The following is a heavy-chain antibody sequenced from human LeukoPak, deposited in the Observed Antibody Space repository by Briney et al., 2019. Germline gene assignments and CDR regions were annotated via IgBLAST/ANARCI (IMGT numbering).Heavy chain of an antibody. CDR3: ARSSYSSSSSV. CDR1: GFTFSGFW. V-gene: IGHV3-7*03. CDR2: INSDGSEG. D-gene: IGHD6-6*01. J-gene: IGHJ3*01. Sequence: GGPLRLSCAVSGFTFSGFWMSWSRQAPGKGLEWVASINSDGSEGYYADVVKGRFTISRDNAKNSLYLQINSLRAEDTAVYYCARSSYSSSSSVWGQGTMVTVSS.